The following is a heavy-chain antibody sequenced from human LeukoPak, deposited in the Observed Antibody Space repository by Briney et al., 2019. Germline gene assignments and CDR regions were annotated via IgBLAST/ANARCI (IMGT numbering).Heavy chain of an antibody. CDR2: IWYDGSNK. CDR1: GFTFSSYG. Sequence: GGSLRLSCAASGFTFSSYGMHWVRQAPGKGLEWEAVIWYDGSNKYYTDSVKGRFTISRDNSKNTLYLQMNSLRAEDTAVYYCARGPTMVRGPNWFDPWGQGTLVTVSS. V-gene: IGHV3-33*01. D-gene: IGHD3-10*01. CDR3: ARGPTMVRGPNWFDP. J-gene: IGHJ5*02.